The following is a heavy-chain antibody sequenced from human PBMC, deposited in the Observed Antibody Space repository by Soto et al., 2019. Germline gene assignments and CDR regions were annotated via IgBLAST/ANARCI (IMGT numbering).Heavy chain of an antibody. CDR1: GYTFTSDY. CDR3: ARGRGGYFDY. V-gene: IGHV1-46*01. J-gene: IGHJ4*02. CDR2: INPSGGST. D-gene: IGHD3-16*01. Sequence: QVQLVQSGAEVKKPGASVKVSCKASGYTFTSDYMHWVRQAPGQGLEWMGIINPSGGSTSYAQKFQGRVTMTRDTSTRTVYMELRSLGSEDTAVYYCARGRGGYFDYWGQGTLVTVSS.